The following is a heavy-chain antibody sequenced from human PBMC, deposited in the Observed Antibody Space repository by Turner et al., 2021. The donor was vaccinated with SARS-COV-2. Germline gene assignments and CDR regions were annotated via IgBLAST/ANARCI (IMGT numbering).Heavy chain of an antibody. CDR2: ISAYNGNT. Sequence: QVQLVQSGAEVKKPGAQVKVSCKASGSTFTSYGISWVRQAPGQGLEWMGWISAYNGNTNYAQKLQGRVTMTTDTSTSTAYMELRSLRSDDTVVYYCASDCSSTSCQTGYFQHWGQGTLVTVSS. CDR3: ASDCSSTSCQTGYFQH. D-gene: IGHD2-2*01. V-gene: IGHV1-18*04. J-gene: IGHJ1*01. CDR1: GSTFTSYG.